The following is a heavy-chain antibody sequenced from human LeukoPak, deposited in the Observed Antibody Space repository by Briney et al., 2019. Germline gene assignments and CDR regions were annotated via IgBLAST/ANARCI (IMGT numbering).Heavy chain of an antibody. J-gene: IGHJ4*02. CDR2: ISYEGSNK. D-gene: IGHD1-1*01. CDR1: GFTFSTYG. CDR3: ARDGYGFDY. Sequence: GGSLRLSCAASGFTFSTYGMHWVRQAPGKGLEWVAVISYEGSNKYYADSVKGRFTISRGNSKNTLYLQMNSLRAEDTAVYYCARDGYGFDYWGQGTLVTVSS. V-gene: IGHV3-30*03.